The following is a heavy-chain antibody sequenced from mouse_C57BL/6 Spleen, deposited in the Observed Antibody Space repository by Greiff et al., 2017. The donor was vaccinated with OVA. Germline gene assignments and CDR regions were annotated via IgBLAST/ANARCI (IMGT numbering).Heavy chain of an antibody. CDR3: ARHRYASAYLDY. D-gene: IGHD1-1*01. CDR2: IDPSDSYT. Sequence: VQLKQPGAELVMPGASVKLSCKASGYTFTNYWIHWVKQRPGQGLEWIGEIDPSDSYTNYNQKFTGKSTLTVDKSSSTANMHLSSLTSEDSAVYFCARHRYASAYLDYWGQGTTLTVSS. V-gene: IGHV1-69*01. CDR1: GYTFTNYW. J-gene: IGHJ2*01.